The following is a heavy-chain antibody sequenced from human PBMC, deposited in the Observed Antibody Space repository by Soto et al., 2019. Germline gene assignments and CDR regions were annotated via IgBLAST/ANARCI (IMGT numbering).Heavy chain of an antibody. CDR1: GGSISSGGYY. J-gene: IGHJ3*02. CDR3: ARECPLTLLYAFDI. Sequence: QVQLQESGPGLVKPSQTLSLTCTVSGGSISSGGYYWSWIRQHPGKGLEWIGYIYYSGSTYYNPSLKSRVTISVDTSKNQFSLKLCSVTAADTAVYYWARECPLTLLYAFDIWGQGTMVTVSS. CDR2: IYYSGST. V-gene: IGHV4-31*03. D-gene: IGHD3-9*01.